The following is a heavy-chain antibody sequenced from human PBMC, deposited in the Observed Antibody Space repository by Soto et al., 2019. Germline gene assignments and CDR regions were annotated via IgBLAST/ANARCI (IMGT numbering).Heavy chain of an antibody. J-gene: IGHJ6*02. Sequence: GASVKVSCKASGYTFTSYGISWVRQAPGQGLEWMGWISAYNGNTNYAQKLQGRVTMTTDTSTSTAYMELRSLRSDDTAVYYCARDGLYCSGGSCYPVTYYYYGMDVWGQGTTVTVSS. V-gene: IGHV1-18*01. CDR3: ARDGLYCSGGSCYPVTYYYYGMDV. CDR2: ISAYNGNT. D-gene: IGHD2-15*01. CDR1: GYTFTSYG.